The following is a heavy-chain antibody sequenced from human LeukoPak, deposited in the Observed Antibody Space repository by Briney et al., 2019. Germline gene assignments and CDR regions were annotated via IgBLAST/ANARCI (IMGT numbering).Heavy chain of an antibody. Sequence: SETLSLTCAVSSGSFSGYLWSWIRQPPGKGLEWIGEINHSGSTNYNPSLKSRVTISVDTSKNQFSLKLSSVTAADTAVYYCARGGNLDYWGQGTLVTVSS. D-gene: IGHD2-15*01. CDR1: SGSFSGYL. J-gene: IGHJ4*02. V-gene: IGHV4-34*01. CDR2: INHSGST. CDR3: ARGGNLDY.